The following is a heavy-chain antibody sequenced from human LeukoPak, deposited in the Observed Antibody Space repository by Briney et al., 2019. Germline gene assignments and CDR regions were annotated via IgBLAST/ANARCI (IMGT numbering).Heavy chain of an antibody. CDR3: AKDGGLLWFGELPRTFYYMDV. CDR2: ISGSGGST. V-gene: IGHV3-23*01. Sequence: GGTLRLSCAGSGFTFSSYAMSWVRQAPGKGLEWVSAISGSGGSTYYADSVKGRFTISRDNFKNTLYLQMNSLRAEDTAVYYCAKDGGLLWFGELPRTFYYMDVWGKGTTVTVSS. J-gene: IGHJ6*03. D-gene: IGHD3-10*01. CDR1: GFTFSSYA.